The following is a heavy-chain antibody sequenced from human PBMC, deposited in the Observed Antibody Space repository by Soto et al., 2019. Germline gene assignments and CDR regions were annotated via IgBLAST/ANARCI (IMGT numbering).Heavy chain of an antibody. CDR1: GFIFNGYW. D-gene: IGHD4-17*01. CDR2: IKEDGSEK. Sequence: GGSLGLSCEASGFIFNGYWMSWVRQAPGKGLEWVANIKEDGSEKYYVDSVKGRFTISRDNSKNTLYLQMNSLRVEDTAVYYCAKDPNGDYIGAFDMWGQAIMVTVSS. V-gene: IGHV3-7*03. CDR3: AKDPNGDYIGAFDM. J-gene: IGHJ3*02.